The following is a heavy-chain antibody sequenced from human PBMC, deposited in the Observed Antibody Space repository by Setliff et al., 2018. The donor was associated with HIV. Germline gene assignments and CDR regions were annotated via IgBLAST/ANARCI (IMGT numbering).Heavy chain of an antibody. V-gene: IGHV4-4*07. CDR3: ARVSITYWYSIPRDYYYYMDV. D-gene: IGHD2-8*02. CDR2: IYSSGNT. CDR1: GGSISSFY. Sequence: PSETLSLTCTVSGGSISSFYWSWIRQPAGKGLEWIGRIYSSGNTNYNPSLKSRVTMSVDTSKNQFSLNLSSVTAADTAVYYCARVSITYWYSIPRDYYYYMDVWGEGTTVTVSS. J-gene: IGHJ6*03.